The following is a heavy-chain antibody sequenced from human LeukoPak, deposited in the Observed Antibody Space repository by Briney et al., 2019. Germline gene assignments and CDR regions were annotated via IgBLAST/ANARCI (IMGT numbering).Heavy chain of an antibody. CDR2: IFYSGST. V-gene: IGHV4-39*07. CDR1: SGSISTSNYY. Sequence: SETLSLTCTVSSGSISTSNYYWGWVRQPPGKALEWIGNIFYSGSTYYSPSLKSRVTISLDTSRNQFSLKLSSVTAADTAVYYCAREIVVVPAAYDYWGQGTLVTVSS. J-gene: IGHJ4*02. D-gene: IGHD2-2*01. CDR3: AREIVVVPAAYDY.